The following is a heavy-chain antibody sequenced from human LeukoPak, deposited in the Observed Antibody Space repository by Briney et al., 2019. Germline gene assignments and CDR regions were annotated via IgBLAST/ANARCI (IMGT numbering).Heavy chain of an antibody. V-gene: IGHV1-46*01. CDR2: INPSGGST. CDR3: AREESGGFFDY. CDR1: GYAFTSYY. Sequence: GASVKVSFKASGYAFTSYYVHWVRQAPGQGLEWMGIINPSGGSTSNAQKFRGRVTVTRDTSTTTVYMELSSLSYEDTAVYYCAREESGGFFDYWDQGTLVTVSS. D-gene: IGHD2-8*02. J-gene: IGHJ4*02.